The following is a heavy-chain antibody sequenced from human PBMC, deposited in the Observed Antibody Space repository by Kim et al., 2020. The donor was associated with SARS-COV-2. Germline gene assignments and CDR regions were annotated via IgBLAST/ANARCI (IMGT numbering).Heavy chain of an antibody. J-gene: IGHJ3*02. D-gene: IGHD5-12*01. CDR3: AKGRGYSGYTAGAFDI. V-gene: IGHV3-23*01. Sequence: SVQGRFTISRDNSKNTLYLQMNSLRAEDTAVYYCAKGRGYSGYTAGAFDIWGQGTMVTVSS.